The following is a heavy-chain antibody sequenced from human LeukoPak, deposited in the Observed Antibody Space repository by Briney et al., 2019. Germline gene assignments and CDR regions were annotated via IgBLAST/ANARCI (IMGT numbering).Heavy chain of an antibody. D-gene: IGHD6-19*01. CDR1: GYSFTSYW. Sequence: GESLKISCKGSGYSFTSYWIGWVRQMPGKGLEWMGIIYPGDSDTRYSPSFQGQVTISADKSISTAYLQWSSLKASDTAMYYCASPVLPDCSGWSAIDYWGQGTLVTVSS. CDR2: IYPGDSDT. V-gene: IGHV5-51*01. CDR3: ASPVLPDCSGWSAIDY. J-gene: IGHJ4*02.